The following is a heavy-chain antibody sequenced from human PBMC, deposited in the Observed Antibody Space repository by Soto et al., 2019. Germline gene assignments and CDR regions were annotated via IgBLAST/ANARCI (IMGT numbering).Heavy chain of an antibody. V-gene: IGHV4-59*01. J-gene: IGHJ5*01. CDR3: ARGGDFWSGYAIQSNWFDS. D-gene: IGHD3-3*01. CDR2: IYYTGST. CDR1: GGSLNTYY. Sequence: QVQLQESGPGLVEPSETLSLSCTVSGGSLNTYYWSWIRKPPGKGLEWIGYIYYTGSTSYNPSLHIPVALSVDTSKSHISRRLTAVTAADTAVYYCARGGDFWSGYAIQSNWFDSWGQGAPVTVSS.